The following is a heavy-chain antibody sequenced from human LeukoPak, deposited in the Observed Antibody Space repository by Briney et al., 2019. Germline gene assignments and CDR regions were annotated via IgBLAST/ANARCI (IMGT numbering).Heavy chain of an antibody. V-gene: IGHV1-69*04. J-gene: IGHJ4*02. Sequence: GASVKVSCKASGGTFSSYAISWVRQAPGQGLEWMGRIIPILGIANYAQKFQGRVTITADKSTSTAYMELSSLRSEDTAVYYCARGRSSSWEYYFDYWGQGTLVTVSS. CDR3: ARGRSSSWEYYFDY. CDR1: GGTFSSYA. D-gene: IGHD6-13*01. CDR2: IIPILGIA.